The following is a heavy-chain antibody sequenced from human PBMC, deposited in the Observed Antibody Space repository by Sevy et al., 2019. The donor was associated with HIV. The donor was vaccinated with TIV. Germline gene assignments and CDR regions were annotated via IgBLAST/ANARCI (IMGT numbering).Heavy chain of an antibody. V-gene: IGHV3-9*01. CDR2: ISWTSGGI. CDR1: GFTFNDYA. D-gene: IGHD2-21*02. Sequence: GRSLRLSCAASGFTFNDYAMHWVRQAPGKGLEWVSGISWTSGGIGYADSVKGRFTISRDNAKNSLYLQMNSLRADDTALYYCAKALGYGGNSHWYCDLWGRGTLVTVSS. J-gene: IGHJ2*01. CDR3: AKALGYGGNSHWYCDL.